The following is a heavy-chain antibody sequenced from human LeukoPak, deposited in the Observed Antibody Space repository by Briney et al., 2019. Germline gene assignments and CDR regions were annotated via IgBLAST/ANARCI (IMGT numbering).Heavy chain of an antibody. CDR2: INHSGST. CDR1: GGSFSGYY. J-gene: IGHJ6*03. CDR3: ARAGPETVWLYYYYYYMDV. Sequence: SETLSLTCAVYGGSFSGYYWSWIRQPPGKGLEWIGEINHSGSTNYNPSLKSRVTISVDTSKNQFSLKLSSVTAADTAVYYCARAGPETVWLYYYYYYMDVWGKGTTVTVSS. V-gene: IGHV4-34*01. D-gene: IGHD2-8*01.